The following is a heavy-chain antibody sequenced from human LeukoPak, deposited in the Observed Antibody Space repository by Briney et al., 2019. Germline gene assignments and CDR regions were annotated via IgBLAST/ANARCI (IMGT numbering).Heavy chain of an antibody. V-gene: IGHV3-23*01. CDR1: GFSVSNYA. Sequence: GGSLRLSCAASGFSVSNYALSWVRQAPGKGLEWVSSFTAGGSSTYNTDSVEGRFTISRDISKITLYMQMNSLRAEDTAIYYCARGGGLQRRYFEYWGQGTLLTVSS. D-gene: IGHD2-15*01. CDR3: ARGGGLQRRYFEY. CDR2: FTAGGSST. J-gene: IGHJ4*02.